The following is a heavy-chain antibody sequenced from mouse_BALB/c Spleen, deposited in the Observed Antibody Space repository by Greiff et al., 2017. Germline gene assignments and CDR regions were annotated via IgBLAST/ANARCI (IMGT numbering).Heavy chain of an antibody. Sequence: QVQLQQSGPELVKPGVSVKISCKASGYAFSSSSMHWVKQSPGQGLEWIGRINPGDGDTNYNGKFKGKATLTADKSSSTAYMQLSSLTSVDSAVYYCARVAYDYSFADWGQGTLVTVSA. V-gene: IGHV1-82*01. CDR2: INPGDGDT. CDR1: GYAFSSSS. J-gene: IGHJ3*01. CDR3: ARVAYDYSFAD. D-gene: IGHD2-4*01.